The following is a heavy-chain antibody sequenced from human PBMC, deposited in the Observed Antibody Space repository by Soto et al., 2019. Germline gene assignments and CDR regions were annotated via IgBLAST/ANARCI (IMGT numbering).Heavy chain of an antibody. CDR2: ISFSGFT. V-gene: IGHV4-31*02. Sequence: QVQLEESGPGLVKPSQTLSLTCTASGGAINSGSYYWNWIRQHPAKGLEWIGYISFSGFTYYNPSHKSRINISVDTSTSQFSLNLTSVTAADTAVYYCARDWGRRYSYGGHFDVWGQGIQVTVSS. J-gene: IGHJ4*02. D-gene: IGHD5-18*01. CDR3: ARDWGRRYSYGGHFDV. CDR1: GGAINSGSYY.